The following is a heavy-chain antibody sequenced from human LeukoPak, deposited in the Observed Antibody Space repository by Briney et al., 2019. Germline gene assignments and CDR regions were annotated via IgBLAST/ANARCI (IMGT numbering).Heavy chain of an antibody. CDR3: ARGWGAARHLYFDY. Sequence: SETLSLTCAVYGGSFSGYYWSWIRQPPGKGLEWIGEINHSGSTNYNPSLKGRVTISVDTSKNQFSLKLSSVTAADTAVYYCARGWGAARHLYFDYWGQGTLVTVSS. CDR2: INHSGST. V-gene: IGHV4-34*01. D-gene: IGHD6-6*01. CDR1: GGSFSGYY. J-gene: IGHJ4*02.